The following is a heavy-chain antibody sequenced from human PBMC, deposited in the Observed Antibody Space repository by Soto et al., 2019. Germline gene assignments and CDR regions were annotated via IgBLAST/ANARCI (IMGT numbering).Heavy chain of an antibody. Sequence: ASVKVSCKASGYTFTSYDINWVRQATGQGLEWMGWMNPNSGNTGYAQKFQGRVTINPDTSKNQFSLQLNSVTPENTAVYYCTREGGPVAGFYYGMDVWGQGTTVTVSS. CDR2: MNPNSGNT. J-gene: IGHJ6*02. CDR3: TREGGPVAGFYYGMDV. D-gene: IGHD6-19*01. V-gene: IGHV1-8*01. CDR1: GYTFTSYD.